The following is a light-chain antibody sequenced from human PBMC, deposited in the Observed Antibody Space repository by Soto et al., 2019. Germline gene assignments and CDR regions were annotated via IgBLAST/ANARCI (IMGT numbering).Light chain of an antibody. CDR3: HQYNTYPWT. CDR1: QSVSSW. CDR2: DAS. Sequence: DIQMTQSASTLSASVGDRVTITCRASQSVSSWLAWYQQKPGKAPKLLIYDASTLESGVPSRFGGSGSGTEFTLTISSLQPDDFTTYYCHQYNTYPWTFGQGTKVDI. J-gene: IGKJ1*01. V-gene: IGKV1-5*01.